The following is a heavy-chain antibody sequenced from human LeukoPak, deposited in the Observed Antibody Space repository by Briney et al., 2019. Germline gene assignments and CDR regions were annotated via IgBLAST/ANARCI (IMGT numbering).Heavy chain of an antibody. CDR2: IWYDGSNK. D-gene: IGHD3-10*01. V-gene: IGHV3-33*01. CDR3: ARAPRGADNWFDP. Sequence: GRSLRLSCAASGFTFSSYGMHWVRQAPGKGLEWVAIIWYDGSNKYFVDSVKGRFPISRDNDKTSLFLQMNSLRDEDTAVYYCARAPRGADNWFDPWGQGTLVTVSS. J-gene: IGHJ5*02. CDR1: GFTFSSYG.